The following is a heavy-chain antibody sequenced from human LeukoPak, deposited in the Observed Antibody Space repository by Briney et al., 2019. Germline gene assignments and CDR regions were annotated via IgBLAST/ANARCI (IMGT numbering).Heavy chain of an antibody. CDR2: TSWNSGSI. CDR3: ARDLGSRFSPPDY. CDR1: GFTFDDYA. Sequence: GGSLRLSCAASGFTFDDYAMHWVRQAPGKGLEWVSGTSWNSGSIGYADSVKGRFTISRDNAKNSPYLQMNSLRAEDTAVYYCARDLGSRFSPPDYWGQGTLVTVSS. D-gene: IGHD3-3*01. V-gene: IGHV3-9*01. J-gene: IGHJ4*02.